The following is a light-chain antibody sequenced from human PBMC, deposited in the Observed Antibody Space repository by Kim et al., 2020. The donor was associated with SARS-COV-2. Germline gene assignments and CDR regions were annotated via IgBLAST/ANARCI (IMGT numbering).Light chain of an antibody. CDR1: SSDVGRNNY. CDR2: DVS. J-gene: IGLJ2*01. V-gene: IGLV2-14*03. Sequence: PGQSITISCTGTSSDVGRNNYVSWYQQHVGNAPKLLIYDVSNRPSGVSNRFSGSKSGDTASLTISGLQAEDEADYYCSSYRSGSTLFGGGTQLTVL. CDR3: SSYRSGSTL.